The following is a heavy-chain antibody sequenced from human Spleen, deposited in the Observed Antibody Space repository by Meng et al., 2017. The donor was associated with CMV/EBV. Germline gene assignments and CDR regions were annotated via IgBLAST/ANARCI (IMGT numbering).Heavy chain of an antibody. Sequence: SVSRGGYYWSWIRQRPGKGLEWIGYIYSSGSTYYNPSLRSRVTISVDTSKNQFSLKLSSVTAADTAVCYCAGVAHGGSYYGNAFDIWGQGTMVTVSS. CDR1: SVSRGGYY. CDR3: AGVAHGGSYYGNAFDI. D-gene: IGHD1-26*01. J-gene: IGHJ3*02. CDR2: IYSSGST. V-gene: IGHV4-31*02.